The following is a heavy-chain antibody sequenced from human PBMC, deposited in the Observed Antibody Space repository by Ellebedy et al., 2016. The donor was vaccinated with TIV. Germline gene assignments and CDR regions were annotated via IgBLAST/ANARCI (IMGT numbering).Heavy chain of an antibody. CDR3: VRDYGYSVDY. Sequence: GESLKISXAASGFTFSHYTMNWVRQPPGKGLEWVSFISRSGTTIEYADSVRGRFTISRDNAKNLLYLQMNSLTDEDTALYYCVRDYGYSVDYWGQGTLVTVSS. CDR1: GFTFSHYT. D-gene: IGHD5-18*01. J-gene: IGHJ4*02. V-gene: IGHV3-48*02. CDR2: ISRSGTTI.